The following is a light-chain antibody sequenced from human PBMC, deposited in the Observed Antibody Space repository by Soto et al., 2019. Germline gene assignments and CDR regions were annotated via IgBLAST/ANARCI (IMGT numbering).Light chain of an antibody. Sequence: DIQMTQSPSILSASVGDRVTLTCRASQSISTWLAWYQLKPGKAPKLLIYGASNLGSGVPSRFSGSGSGTEFSLNIGSLQPEDFAIYYCQYYDSYAYTFGQGTKLEIK. V-gene: IGKV1-5*01. CDR2: GAS. J-gene: IGKJ2*01. CDR1: QSISTW. CDR3: QYYDSYAYT.